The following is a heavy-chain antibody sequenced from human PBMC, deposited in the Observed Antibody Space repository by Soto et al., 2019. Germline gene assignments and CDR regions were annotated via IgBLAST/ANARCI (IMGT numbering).Heavy chain of an antibody. D-gene: IGHD6-19*01. J-gene: IGHJ4*02. CDR1: GFTFSGSA. CDR2: IRSKANSYAT. CDR3: TRHGFSSGWTGFDY. Sequence: GGSLRLSRAASGFTFSGSAMHWVRQASGKGLEWVGRIRSKANSYATAYAASVKGRFTISRDDSKNTAYLQMNSLKTEDTAVYYCTRHGFSSGWTGFDYWGQGTLDTVSS. V-gene: IGHV3-73*01.